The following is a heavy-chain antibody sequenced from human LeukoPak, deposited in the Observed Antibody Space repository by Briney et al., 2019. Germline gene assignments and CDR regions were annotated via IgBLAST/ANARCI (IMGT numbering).Heavy chain of an antibody. J-gene: IGHJ4*02. V-gene: IGHV1-46*01. CDR3: ARERGKLDY. CDR2: INPSGGST. Sequence: GASVKISCKASGYTFTSYYMHWVRQAPGQGLEWMGIINPSGGSTSYAQKLRGRVTMTTDTSTSTAYMELRSLRSDDTAVYYCARERGKLDYWGQGTLVTVSS. CDR1: GYTFTSYY. D-gene: IGHD3-10*01.